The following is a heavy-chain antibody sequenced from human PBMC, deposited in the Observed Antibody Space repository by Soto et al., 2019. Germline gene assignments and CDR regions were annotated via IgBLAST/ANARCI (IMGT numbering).Heavy chain of an antibody. V-gene: IGHV4-59*08. CDR1: GGSISSYY. J-gene: IGHJ5*02. Sequence: SETLSLTCTVSGGSISSYYWSWIRQPPGKGLEWIGYIYYSGSTNYNPSLKSRVTISVDTSKNQFSLKLSSVTAADTAVYYCARTSYNWNYGWFDPWGQGTLVTVSS. CDR2: IYYSGST. D-gene: IGHD1-7*01. CDR3: ARTSYNWNYGWFDP.